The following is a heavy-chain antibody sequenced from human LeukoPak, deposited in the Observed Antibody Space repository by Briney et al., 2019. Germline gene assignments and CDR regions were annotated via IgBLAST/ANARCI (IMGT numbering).Heavy chain of an antibody. J-gene: IGHJ5*02. CDR3: ARERRYYYDSCGYLFWFDP. D-gene: IGHD3-22*01. CDR2: INPNSGGT. CDR1: GYTFTGYY. Sequence: GASVKVSCKASGYTFTGYYMHWVRQAPGQVLEWMGWINPNSGGTNYAQKFQGRVTMTRDTSISTAYMELSRLRSDDTAVYYCARERRYYYDSCGYLFWFDPWGQGTLVTVSS. V-gene: IGHV1-2*02.